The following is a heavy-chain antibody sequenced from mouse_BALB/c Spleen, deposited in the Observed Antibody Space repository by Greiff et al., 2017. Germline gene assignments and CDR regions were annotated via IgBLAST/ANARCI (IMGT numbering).Heavy chain of an antibody. CDR1: GYTFTSYW. CDR3: ARSSTARYAMDY. J-gene: IGHJ4*01. CDR2: IYPGDGDT. V-gene: IGHV1-87*01. Sequence: QVQLQQSGAELARPGASVKLSCKASGYTFTSYWMQWVKQRPGQGLEWIGAIYPGDGDTRYTQKFKGKATLTADKSSSTAYMQLSSLASEDSAVYYCARSSTARYAMDYWGQGTSVTVSS. D-gene: IGHD1-2*01.